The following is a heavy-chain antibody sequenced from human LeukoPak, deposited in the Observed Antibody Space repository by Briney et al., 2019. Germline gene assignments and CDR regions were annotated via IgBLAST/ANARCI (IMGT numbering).Heavy chain of an antibody. CDR3: ARCGYSYGCDY. V-gene: IGHV3-23*01. CDR2: ITSSGVST. D-gene: IGHD5-18*01. CDR1: GFTFSSYG. J-gene: IGHJ4*02. Sequence: GGSLRLPCAASGFTFSSYGMSWGRQAPGKGLEWVSSITSSGVSTYYADSVKGRFTISRDNSKNTLFLQMNSLRAEDTAVYYCARCGYSYGCDYWGQGTLVTVSS.